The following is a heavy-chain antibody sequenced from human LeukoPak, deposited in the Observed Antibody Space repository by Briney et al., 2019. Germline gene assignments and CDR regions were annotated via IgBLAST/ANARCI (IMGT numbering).Heavy chain of an antibody. Sequence: GGSLRLSCAASGFTFCSSAMSWVRQTPGKGLEWVSSITGNGATTYYPDSVKGRFTISRDNSKNTLSLQMNSLRAEDTAVYYCAKERRRVDTEMVRSYYFENWGQGTLVTVSS. CDR1: GFTFCSSA. D-gene: IGHD5-18*01. CDR3: AKERRRVDTEMVRSYYFEN. CDR2: ITGNGATT. V-gene: IGHV3-23*01. J-gene: IGHJ4*02.